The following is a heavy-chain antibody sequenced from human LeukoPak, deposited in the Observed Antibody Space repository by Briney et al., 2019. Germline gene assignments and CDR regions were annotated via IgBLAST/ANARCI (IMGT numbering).Heavy chain of an antibody. Sequence: SETLSLTCAVSGGSISYHNYYWDWIRQPPGKGLEWIGTVYYTGNTYYNPSLKSRVAISVDTSKNQFSLQLTSMTAADTAVYYCARLRAMAGHRGGFDFWGRGTMVTVST. J-gene: IGHJ3*01. CDR3: ARLRAMAGHRGGFDF. D-gene: IGHD6-19*01. CDR2: VYYTGNT. V-gene: IGHV4-39*01. CDR1: GGSISYHNYY.